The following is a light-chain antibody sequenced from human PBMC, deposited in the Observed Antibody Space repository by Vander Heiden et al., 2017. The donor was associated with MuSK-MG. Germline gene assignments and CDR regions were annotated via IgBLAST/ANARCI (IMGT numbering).Light chain of an antibody. CDR1: SSNIGAGYD. Sequence: QSVLTQPPYVSADPGQRGTIPCTGSSSNIGAGYDVHWYQQLPGTAPKLLIYGNSNRPSGVPDRFSGSKSGTSASLAITGLQAEDEADYYCQSYDSSLSGSVVFGGGTKLTVL. CDR3: QSYDSSLSGSVV. J-gene: IGLJ2*01. CDR2: GNS. V-gene: IGLV1-40*01.